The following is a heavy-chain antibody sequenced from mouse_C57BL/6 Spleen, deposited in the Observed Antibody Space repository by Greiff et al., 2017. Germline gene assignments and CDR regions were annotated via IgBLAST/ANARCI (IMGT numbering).Heavy chain of an antibody. CDR1: GFTFSDYY. D-gene: IGHD1-2*01. CDR2: INYDGSST. CDR3: SRDDYYGAMDY. J-gene: IGHJ4*01. Sequence: EVKVVESEGGLVQPGSSMKLSCTASGFTFSDYYMAWVRQVPEKGLEWVANINYDGSSTYYLDTLKSRFIISIDNAKNILYLQMSSLKSEDTATYYCSRDDYYGAMDYWGQGTSVTVSS. V-gene: IGHV5-16*01.